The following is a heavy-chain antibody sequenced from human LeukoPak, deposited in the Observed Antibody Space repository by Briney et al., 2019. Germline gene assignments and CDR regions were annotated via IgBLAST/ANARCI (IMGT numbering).Heavy chain of an antibody. D-gene: IGHD6-19*01. Sequence: GGSLRLSCAASGFTFSGYIMNWVRQTPGKGLEWVSYISSSGSTIYYADSVKGRFTISRDNAKKSLYLQMNSLRAEDTAVYYCARSPSGWRYFDFWGQGTLVTVSS. V-gene: IGHV3-48*03. CDR3: ARSPSGWRYFDF. CDR1: GFTFSGYI. CDR2: ISSSGSTI. J-gene: IGHJ4*02.